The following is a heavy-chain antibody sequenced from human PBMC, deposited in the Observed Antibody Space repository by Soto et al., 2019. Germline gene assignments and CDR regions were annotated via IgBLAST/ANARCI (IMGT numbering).Heavy chain of an antibody. CDR3: ARAFYSSSSNYYYYYYMDV. J-gene: IGHJ6*03. CDR1: GYTFTSYA. V-gene: IGHV1-3*01. D-gene: IGHD6-6*01. Sequence: GASVKVSCKASGYTFTSYAMHWVRQAPGQRLEWMGWINAGNGNTKYSQKFQGRVTITRDTSASTAYMELSSLRSEDTAVYYCARAFYSSSSNYYYYYYMDVWGKGTTVTVS. CDR2: INAGNGNT.